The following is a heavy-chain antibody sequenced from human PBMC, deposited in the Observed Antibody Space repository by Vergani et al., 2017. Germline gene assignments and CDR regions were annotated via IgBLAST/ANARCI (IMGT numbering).Heavy chain of an antibody. CDR2: IYSTGSTH. Sequence: VQLVESGGGLVQPGRSLRLSCAASGFTFDDYAMHWVRQAPGKGLEWIGYIYSTGSTHHNPSLRRRINMSVDTSKNQFSLKLNSVTAAYTAMYYCARMGGYDEGDAFRIGYFDSWGPGILVTVSS. CDR3: ARMGGYDEGDAFRIGYFDS. V-gene: IGHV4-31*02. D-gene: IGHD3-22*01. J-gene: IGHJ4*02. CDR1: GFTFDDYA.